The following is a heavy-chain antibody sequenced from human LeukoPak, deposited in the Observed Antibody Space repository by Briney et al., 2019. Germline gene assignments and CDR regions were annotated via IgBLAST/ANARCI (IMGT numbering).Heavy chain of an antibody. V-gene: IGHV3-33*01. J-gene: IGHJ3*02. CDR3: ARVRYNWNAANAFDI. D-gene: IGHD1-20*01. Sequence: GRSLRLSCAASGCTFSSYGMHWVRQAPGKGLEWVAVICYDGSNKYYADSVKRRFTISRDNSKNTLYLQMNSLRAEDTAVYYCARVRYNWNAANAFDIGGQGTVVTVSS. CDR2: ICYDGSNK. CDR1: GCTFSSYG.